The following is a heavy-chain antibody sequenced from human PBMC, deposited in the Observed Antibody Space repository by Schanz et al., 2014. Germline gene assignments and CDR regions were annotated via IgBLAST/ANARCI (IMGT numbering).Heavy chain of an antibody. CDR3: ARVHIATYHYNSPGAFDI. Sequence: QVQLVQSGGEVKKPGASVKVSCKASGYIFGSHGMTWVRQAPGQGPELMGWINAHTGNTQYAQKFQGRVNMPRDTVTTTVHLELTRLRTDDTAIYYCARVHIATYHYNSPGAFDIWGQGTRVTVAS. CDR1: GYIFGSHG. CDR2: INAHTGNT. D-gene: IGHD3-10*01. V-gene: IGHV1-18*01. J-gene: IGHJ3*02.